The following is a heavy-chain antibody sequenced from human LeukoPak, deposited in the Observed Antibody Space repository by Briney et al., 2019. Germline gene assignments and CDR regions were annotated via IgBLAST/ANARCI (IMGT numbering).Heavy chain of an antibody. CDR1: GFIFSSYA. Sequence: QPGGSLRLSCAASGFIFSSYAMSWARQAPGKGLEWVSGISGNDGGTYYADSVKGRFTISRDNSKNTLYLQMNSLRAEDTAVYYCAKSFGYSRSWFDYWGQGTLVTVSS. D-gene: IGHD6-13*01. J-gene: IGHJ4*02. V-gene: IGHV3-23*01. CDR3: AKSFGYSRSWFDY. CDR2: ISGNDGGT.